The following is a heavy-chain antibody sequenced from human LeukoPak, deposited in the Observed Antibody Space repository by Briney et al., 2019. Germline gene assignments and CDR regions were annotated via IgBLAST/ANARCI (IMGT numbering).Heavy chain of an antibody. V-gene: IGHV3-23*01. CDR3: ARDPGYSGYDCYFDS. CDR1: GFTFSSYA. D-gene: IGHD5-12*01. CDR2: ISGSGGST. Sequence: GGSLRLSCAASGFTFSSYAMSWVRQAPGKGLEWVSAISGSGGSTYYADSVKGRFTISRDNSKNTLYLQMNSLRAEDTAVYYCARDPGYSGYDCYFDSWGQGTLVTVSS. J-gene: IGHJ4*02.